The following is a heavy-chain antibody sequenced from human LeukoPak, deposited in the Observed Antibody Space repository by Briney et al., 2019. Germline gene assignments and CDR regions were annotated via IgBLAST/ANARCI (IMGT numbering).Heavy chain of an antibody. CDR1: GGSISSYY. J-gene: IGHJ4*02. D-gene: IGHD5-18*01. Sequence: SETLSLTCTVSGGSISSYYWSWIRQPPGKGLEWIGRIYTSGSTNYNPSLKSRVTISVDTSKNQFSLKLSSVTAADTAVYYCARDRESTAMVIDYWGQGTLVTVSS. CDR2: IYTSGST. V-gene: IGHV4-4*07. CDR3: ARDRESTAMVIDY.